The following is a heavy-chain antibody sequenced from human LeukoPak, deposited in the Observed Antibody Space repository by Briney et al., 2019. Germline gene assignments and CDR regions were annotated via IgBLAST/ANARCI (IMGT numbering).Heavy chain of an antibody. V-gene: IGHV6-1*01. CDR3: ARSRLTYYDILTGPGNWFDP. CDR1: GDSVSSNSAA. J-gene: IGHJ5*02. Sequence: SQTLSLTCAISGDSVSSNSAAWNWIRQSPSRGLEWLGRTYYRSKWYNDYAVSVKSRVTINPDTSKNQFSLQLNSVTPEDTAVYYCARSRLTYYDILTGPGNWFDPWGQGTLVTVSS. D-gene: IGHD3-9*01. CDR2: TYYRSKWYN.